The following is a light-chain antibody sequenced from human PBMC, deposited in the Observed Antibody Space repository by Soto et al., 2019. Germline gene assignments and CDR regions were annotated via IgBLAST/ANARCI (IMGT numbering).Light chain of an antibody. CDR2: DAS. J-gene: IGKJ5*01. V-gene: IGKV3-11*01. CDR3: QQYNNWPPAT. Sequence: EIVLTQSPATLSLSPGERATLSCRASQSVRRYLAWYQQKPGQAPRLLIYDASTRATGIPARFSGSGSETDFTLTITSLEPEDFAVYYCQQYNNWPPATFGQGTRLEIK. CDR1: QSVRRY.